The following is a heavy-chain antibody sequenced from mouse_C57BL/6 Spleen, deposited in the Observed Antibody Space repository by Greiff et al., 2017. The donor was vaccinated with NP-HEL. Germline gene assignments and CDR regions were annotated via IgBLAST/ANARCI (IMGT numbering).Heavy chain of an antibody. V-gene: IGHV1-72*01. CDR1: GYTFTSYW. D-gene: IGHD1-1*01. J-gene: IGHJ4*01. Sequence: QVQLQQPGAELVKPGASVKLSCKASGYTFTSYWMHWVQQRPGRGLEWIGRIDPNSGGTKYDEKLKSKATLTVDKPSSTAYIQLSNLTSEDSAVYDCARSGAVVATPYAMDYWGQGTSVTVSS. CDR2: IDPNSGGT. CDR3: ARSGAVVATPYAMDY.